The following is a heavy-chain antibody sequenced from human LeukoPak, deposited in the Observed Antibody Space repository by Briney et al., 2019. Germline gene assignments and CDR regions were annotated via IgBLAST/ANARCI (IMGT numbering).Heavy chain of an antibody. CDR2: ISYDGSNK. J-gene: IGHJ4*02. CDR3: ARGELGRYFDWLWTYLGY. D-gene: IGHD3-9*01. CDR1: GFTFSSYA. Sequence: PGGSLRLSCAASGFTFSSYAMHWVRQAPGKGLEWVAVISYDGSNKYYADSVKGRFTISRDNSKNTLYLQMNSLRAEDTAVYYCARGELGRYFDWLWTYLGYWGQGTLVTVSS. V-gene: IGHV3-30-3*01.